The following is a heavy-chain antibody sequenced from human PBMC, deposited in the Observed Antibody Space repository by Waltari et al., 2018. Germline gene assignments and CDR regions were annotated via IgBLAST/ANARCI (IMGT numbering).Heavy chain of an antibody. CDR3: VRHARTTSGGKHFDH. J-gene: IGHJ4*02. D-gene: IGHD2-15*01. CDR2: MYYSGST. V-gene: IGHV4-39*01. Sequence: QLQLQESGPGLVKASETLSLTCTVSGDSISSSSYYWGWVRHPPGKGLEWIGNMYYSGSTYYNPSLKSRVTISGETSKSQFSLKLSSVTAADTSMYYCVRHARTTSGGKHFDHWGQGMLVTVSP. CDR1: GDSISSSSYY.